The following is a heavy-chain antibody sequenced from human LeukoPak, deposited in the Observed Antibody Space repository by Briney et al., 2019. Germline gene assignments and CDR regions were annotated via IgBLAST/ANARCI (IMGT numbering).Heavy chain of an antibody. Sequence: ASVEVSCKASGYTFTGYYMHWVRQAPGQGLEWMGWINPNSGGTNYAQKFQGRVTMTRDTSISTAYMELSRLRSDDTAVYYCARGITVRGYSGYGCDYWGQGTLVTVSS. V-gene: IGHV1-2*02. J-gene: IGHJ4*02. D-gene: IGHD5-12*01. CDR2: INPNSGGT. CDR1: GYTFTGYY. CDR3: ARGITVRGYSGYGCDY.